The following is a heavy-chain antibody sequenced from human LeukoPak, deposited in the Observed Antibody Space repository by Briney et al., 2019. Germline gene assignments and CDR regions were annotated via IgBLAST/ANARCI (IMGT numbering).Heavy chain of an antibody. V-gene: IGHV3-30*04. CDR1: GFTFSGYA. D-gene: IGHD4/OR15-4a*01. CDR3: ARDRTRYGGNGDLDY. CDR2: ISHDGNNK. J-gene: IGHJ4*02. Sequence: PGGSLRLSCAASGFTFSGYAIHWVRQAPGKGLEWVAVISHDGNNKYYADSMKGRFTISRDNSKNTLHLQMNGLRAEDTALYYCARDRTRYGGNGDLDYWGQGTLVTVSS.